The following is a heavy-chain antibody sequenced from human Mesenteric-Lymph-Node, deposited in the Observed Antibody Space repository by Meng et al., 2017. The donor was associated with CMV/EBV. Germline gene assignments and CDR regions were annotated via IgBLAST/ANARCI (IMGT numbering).Heavy chain of an antibody. Sequence: QVQLQQWGAGLLKPLETLSLTCAVYGGSFSGYYWSWIRQPPGKGLEWIGEINHSGSTNYNPSLKSRVTISVDTSKNQFSLKLSSVTAADTAVYYCARHQRWLKSEGGFNYWGQGTLVTASS. CDR1: GGSFSGYY. CDR2: INHSGST. J-gene: IGHJ4*02. D-gene: IGHD4-23*01. CDR3: ARHQRWLKSEGGFNY. V-gene: IGHV4-34*01.